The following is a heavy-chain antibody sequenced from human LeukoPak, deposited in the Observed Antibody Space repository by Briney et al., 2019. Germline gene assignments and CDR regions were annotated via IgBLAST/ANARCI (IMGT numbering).Heavy chain of an antibody. J-gene: IGHJ4*02. V-gene: IGHV1-46*01. Sequence: ASVKVSCKASGYTFTSYYMHWVRQAPGQGLEWMGIINPSGGSTSYAQKFQGRVTMTRDTSTSTVYMELSGLRSEDTAVYYCARAGSDYCGGDCPKFDYWGQGTLVTVSS. D-gene: IGHD2-21*02. CDR3: ARAGSDYCGGDCPKFDY. CDR1: GYTFTSYY. CDR2: INPSGGST.